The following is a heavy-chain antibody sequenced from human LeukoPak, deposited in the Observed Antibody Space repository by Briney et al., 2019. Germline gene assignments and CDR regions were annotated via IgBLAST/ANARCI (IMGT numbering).Heavy chain of an antibody. Sequence: GSLRLSCAASGFTFSSYAMSWVRQAPGKGLEWVSGISGSGGSSYYADSVKGRFAISRDNSKNTLYLQMNSLRAEDTAVYYCAKRDYDFWSGTDWYFDLWGRGTLVTVSS. CDR2: ISGSGGSS. D-gene: IGHD3-3*01. CDR3: AKRDYDFWSGTDWYFDL. J-gene: IGHJ2*01. V-gene: IGHV3-23*01. CDR1: GFTFSSYA.